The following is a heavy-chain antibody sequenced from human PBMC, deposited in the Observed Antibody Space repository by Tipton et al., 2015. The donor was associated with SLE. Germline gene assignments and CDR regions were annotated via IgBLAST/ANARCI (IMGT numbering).Heavy chain of an antibody. Sequence: TLSLTCAVSGGSISSGGYYWSWIRQPPGKGLEWIGYIYYSGSTNYNPSLKSRVTISVDTSKNQFSLKLSSVTAADTAVYYCARGLSMILAPRAFDIWGQGTVVTVSS. CDR2: IYYSGST. D-gene: IGHD3-22*01. CDR1: GGSISSGGYY. CDR3: ARGLSMILAPRAFDI. J-gene: IGHJ3*02. V-gene: IGHV4-61*08.